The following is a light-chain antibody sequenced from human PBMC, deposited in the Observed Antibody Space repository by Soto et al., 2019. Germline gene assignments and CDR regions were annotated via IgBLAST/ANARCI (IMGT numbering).Light chain of an antibody. CDR2: GAS. V-gene: IGKV3-15*01. J-gene: IGKJ2*01. CDR3: QQYGSSMYT. Sequence: EIVLTQSPATLSVSPGGRATLSCRASQNIFYNLAWYQQKPGQAPRLLVYGASTRATDAPPRFRGSGSGTDFTLTISRLEPEDVAMYYCQQYGSSMYTFGQGTNLEIK. CDR1: QNIFYN.